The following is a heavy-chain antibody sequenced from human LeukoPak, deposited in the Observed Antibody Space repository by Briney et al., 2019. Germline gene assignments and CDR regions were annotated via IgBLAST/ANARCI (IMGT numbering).Heavy chain of an antibody. V-gene: IGHV5-51*01. CDR1: GYSFTTYW. Sequence: GESLKISCRGSGYSFTTYWIAWVRQMPGKGLEWMGIIYPGDSDTRHSPSFQGQVTISVAKSISTVYLQWSSPKASDTAMYYCARVATASFDQWGQGTLVTVSS. J-gene: IGHJ4*02. CDR2: IYPGDSDT. D-gene: IGHD2-15*01. CDR3: ARVATASFDQ.